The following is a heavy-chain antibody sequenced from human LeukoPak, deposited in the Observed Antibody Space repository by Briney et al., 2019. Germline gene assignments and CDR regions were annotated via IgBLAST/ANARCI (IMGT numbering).Heavy chain of an antibody. CDR1: GGSISSYY. CDR2: IYYSGYT. D-gene: IGHD3-10*01. V-gene: IGHV4-59*12. J-gene: IGHJ5*02. Sequence: PSETLSLTCTVSGGSISSYYWSWIRQPPGKGLEWIGCIYYSGYTNYKSSLKSRVTISVDTSKNQFSLKVSSVTAADTAVYYCARDSGTTGEVKFDPWGQGTLVTVSS. CDR3: ARDSGTTGEVKFDP.